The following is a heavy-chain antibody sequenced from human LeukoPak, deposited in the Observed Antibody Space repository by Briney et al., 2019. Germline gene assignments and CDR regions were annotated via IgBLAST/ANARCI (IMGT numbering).Heavy chain of an antibody. CDR2: IYYSGST. Sequence: SETLSLTCTVSGDSISSYYWSWIRQPPGKGLEWIGYIYYSGSTNYNPSLKSRVTISVDTSKNQFSLKLSSVTAADTAVYYCARHLRITRGVFDYWGQGTLVTVSS. D-gene: IGHD3-10*01. CDR3: ARHLRITRGVFDY. V-gene: IGHV4-59*08. CDR1: GDSISSYY. J-gene: IGHJ4*02.